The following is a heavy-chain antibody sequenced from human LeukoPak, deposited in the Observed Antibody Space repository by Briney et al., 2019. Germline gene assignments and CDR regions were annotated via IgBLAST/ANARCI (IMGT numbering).Heavy chain of an antibody. D-gene: IGHD3-3*01. CDR1: GFTFSSYA. Sequence: GGSLRLSCAASGFTFSSYAMHWVRQAPGKGLEWVAVISYDGSNKYYADSVKGRFTISRDNSKNTLYLQMNSLRAEDTAVYYCAKEGNYDFWSGYSLDYWGQGTLVTVSS. CDR2: ISYDGSNK. CDR3: AKEGNYDFWSGYSLDY. V-gene: IGHV3-30-3*01. J-gene: IGHJ4*02.